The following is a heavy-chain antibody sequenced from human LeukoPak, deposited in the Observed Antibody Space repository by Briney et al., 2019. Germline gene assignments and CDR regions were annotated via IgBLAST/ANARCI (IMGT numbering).Heavy chain of an antibody. V-gene: IGHV3-7*01. CDR2: IKKTGSET. Sequence: GGSLRLSCAASKFIFSNYWMSWVRQAPGKGLEWVAYIKKTGSETYYVDSVKGRFTITRDNARNSLFLQMNSLRAEDTAVYYCAREDGYCSGGNCYSYFDSWGQGTLVTVSS. J-gene: IGHJ4*02. D-gene: IGHD2-15*01. CDR3: AREDGYCSGGNCYSYFDS. CDR1: KFIFSNYW.